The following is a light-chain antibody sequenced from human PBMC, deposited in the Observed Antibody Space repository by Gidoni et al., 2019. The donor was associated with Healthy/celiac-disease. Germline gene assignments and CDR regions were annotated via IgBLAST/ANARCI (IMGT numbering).Light chain of an antibody. CDR3: MQALQTPRT. J-gene: IGKJ3*01. Sequence: DIGVTQSPLSLPVTPGEPASISCRSSQSLLHRNGYNYLDWYLQKPGHSPQLLIYLGSNRASGVPDRFSGSGSGTDFTLKISRVEAEDVGVYYCMQALQTPRTFGPGTKVDIK. CDR2: LGS. V-gene: IGKV2-28*01. CDR1: QSLLHRNGYNY.